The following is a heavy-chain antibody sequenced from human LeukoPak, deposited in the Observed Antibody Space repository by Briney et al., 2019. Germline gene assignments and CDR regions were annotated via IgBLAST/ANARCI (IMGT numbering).Heavy chain of an antibody. CDR3: ARAHLSSSSTDYMDV. CDR1: GFTFSSYS. D-gene: IGHD6-6*01. J-gene: IGHJ6*03. V-gene: IGHV3-21*01. CDR2: ISSSSSYI. Sequence: GGSLRLSCAASGFTFSSYSMNWVRQAPGKGLEWVSSISSSSSYIYYADSVKGRFTISRDNAKNSLYLQMNSLRAEDTAVYYCARAHLSSSSTDYMDVWGKGTTVTVSS.